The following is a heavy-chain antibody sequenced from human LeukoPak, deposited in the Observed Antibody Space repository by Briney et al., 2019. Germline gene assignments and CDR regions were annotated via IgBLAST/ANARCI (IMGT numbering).Heavy chain of an antibody. V-gene: IGHV3-23*01. CDR1: GFTFSGST. J-gene: IGHJ4*02. Sequence: GGSLRLSCSASGFTFSGSTMNWVRQAPGKGLEWVSAISGSGGSTYYADSVKGRFTISRDNSKNTLYLQMNSLRAEDTAVYYCARRSIAAAGDLDYWGQGTLVTVSS. CDR3: ARRSIAAAGDLDY. CDR2: ISGSGGST. D-gene: IGHD6-13*01.